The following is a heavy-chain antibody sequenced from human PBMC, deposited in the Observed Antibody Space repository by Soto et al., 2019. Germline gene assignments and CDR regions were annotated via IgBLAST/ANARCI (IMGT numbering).Heavy chain of an antibody. D-gene: IGHD3-10*01. Sequence: EVQLMESGGGFVQPGGSLRLSCAASGFTFRSYSMNWVRQAPGKGLQWVSHISSDSNTIHYVDSVEARFTVSRDTAKNSLYLQMNSLRDDDTAVYYCARGTSNRPRAGFDFWGQGTLVTVSS. CDR1: GFTFRSYS. CDR3: ARGTSNRPRAGFDF. CDR2: ISSDSNTI. V-gene: IGHV3-48*02. J-gene: IGHJ4*02.